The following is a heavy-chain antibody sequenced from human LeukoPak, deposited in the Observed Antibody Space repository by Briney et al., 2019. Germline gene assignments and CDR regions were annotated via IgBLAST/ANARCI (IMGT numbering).Heavy chain of an antibody. D-gene: IGHD3-10*01. Sequence: SETLSLTCTVSGYSISSGYYWGWIRQPPGKGLEWIGSIYHSVSTYYNPSLKSRVTISVDTSKNQFSLKLSSVTAADTAVYYCAREGNYYGSGGGSNWFDPWGQGTLVTVSS. CDR2: IYHSVST. V-gene: IGHV4-38-2*02. CDR1: GYSISSGYY. J-gene: IGHJ5*02. CDR3: AREGNYYGSGGGSNWFDP.